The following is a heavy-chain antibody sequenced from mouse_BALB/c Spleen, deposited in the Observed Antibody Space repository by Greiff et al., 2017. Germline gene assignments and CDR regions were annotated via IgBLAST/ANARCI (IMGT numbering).Heavy chain of an antibody. CDR3: ARNWAYYAMDY. J-gene: IGHJ4*01. V-gene: IGHV2-2*02. CDR1: GFSLTSYG. CDR2: IWSGGST. Sequence: VKLVESGPGLVQPSQSLSITCTVSGFSLTSYGVHWVRQSPGKGLEWLGVIWSGGSTDYNAAFISRLSISKDNSKSQVFFKMNSLQANDTAIYYCARNWAYYAMDYWGQGTSVTVSS.